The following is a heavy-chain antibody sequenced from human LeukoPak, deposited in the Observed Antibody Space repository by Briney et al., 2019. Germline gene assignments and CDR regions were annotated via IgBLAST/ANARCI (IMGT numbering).Heavy chain of an antibody. Sequence: GGSLRLSCAASGFTFSSYSMNWVRQAPGKGLEWVSSISSSSSYIYYADSVKGRFTISRDNAKNSLYLQMNSLRAEDTAVYYCARGVPGGLGGDYEWGQGTLVTVSS. CDR3: ARGVPGGLGGDYE. V-gene: IGHV3-21*01. D-gene: IGHD2-21*02. J-gene: IGHJ4*02. CDR2: ISSSSSYI. CDR1: GFTFSSYS.